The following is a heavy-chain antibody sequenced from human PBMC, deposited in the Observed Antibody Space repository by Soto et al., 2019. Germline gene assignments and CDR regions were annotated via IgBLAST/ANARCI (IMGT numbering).Heavy chain of an antibody. J-gene: IGHJ3*02. Sequence: SVKVSCKASGGTFSSYAISWVRQAPGQGLEWMGGIIPIFGTADYAQKFQGRVTITADESTSTAYMELTNLRSEDTAVYYCAREISGSGPIWGQGTMVTVSS. CDR3: AREISGSGPI. D-gene: IGHD1-26*01. CDR2: IIPIFGTA. V-gene: IGHV1-69*13. CDR1: GGTFSSYA.